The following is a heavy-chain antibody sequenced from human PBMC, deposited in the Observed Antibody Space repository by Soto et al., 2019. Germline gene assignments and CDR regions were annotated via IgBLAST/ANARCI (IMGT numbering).Heavy chain of an antibody. V-gene: IGHV4-39*01. CDR3: ARHSLALRKNNWFDP. CDR2: IFYLGSS. J-gene: IGHJ5*02. CDR1: GDSIISSDFY. D-gene: IGHD3-3*02. Sequence: SETLSLPCTVSGDSIISSDFYWGWVRHPPGKGLEWIGSIFYLGSSYYNPSLKSRVTMSVDTSKNQFSLRLRSVTAADTALYFCARHSLALRKNNWFDPWGQGIMVTVSS.